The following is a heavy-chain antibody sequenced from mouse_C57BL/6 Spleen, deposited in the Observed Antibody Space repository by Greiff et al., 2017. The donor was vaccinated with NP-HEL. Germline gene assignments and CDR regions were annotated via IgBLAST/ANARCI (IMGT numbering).Heavy chain of an antibody. J-gene: IGHJ4*01. CDR1: GYTFTSYW. CDR3: ARSGGTEDYAMDY. Sequence: QVQLQQPGTELVKPGASVKLSCKASGYTFTSYWMHWVKQRPGQGLEWIGNINPSNGGTNYNEKFKSKATLTVDKSSSTAYMQLSSLTSEDSAVYFCARSGGTEDYAMDYWGQGTSVTVSS. D-gene: IGHD4-1*01. V-gene: IGHV1-53*01. CDR2: INPSNGGT.